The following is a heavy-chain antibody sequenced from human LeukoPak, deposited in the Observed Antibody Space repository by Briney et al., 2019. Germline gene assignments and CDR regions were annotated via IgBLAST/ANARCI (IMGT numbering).Heavy chain of an antibody. D-gene: IGHD4-23*01. Sequence: GGSLRLSCVASGFTFSSYDMNWVRQAPGKGLEWVSSLTTDGGSTEYADSVKGRFTISRDNSKNTLYLQMNSLRAEDTALYYCAKSLVRWAFDYWGQGTLVTVSS. CDR3: AKSLVRWAFDY. CDR2: LTTDGGST. CDR1: GFTFSSYD. V-gene: IGHV3-23*01. J-gene: IGHJ4*02.